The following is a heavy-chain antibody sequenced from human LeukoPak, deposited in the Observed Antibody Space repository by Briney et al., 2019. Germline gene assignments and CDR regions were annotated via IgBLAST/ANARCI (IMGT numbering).Heavy chain of an antibody. Sequence: SETLSLTCTVSGGSISGYYWSWIRQPPGKGLEWIGYIYYSGSTNYNPSLKSRVTISVDTSKNQFSLKLSSVTAADTAAYYCARTASSSSWSVDYWGQGTLVTVSS. CDR2: IYYSGST. D-gene: IGHD6-6*01. V-gene: IGHV4-59*13. J-gene: IGHJ4*02. CDR3: ARTASSSSWSVDY. CDR1: GGSISGYY.